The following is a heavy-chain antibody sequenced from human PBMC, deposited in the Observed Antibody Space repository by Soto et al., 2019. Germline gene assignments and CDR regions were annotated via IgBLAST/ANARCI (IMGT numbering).Heavy chain of an antibody. D-gene: IGHD3-10*01. J-gene: IGHJ4*02. V-gene: IGHV1-2*02. CDR3: ARAATSMVRGVIISDY. CDR2: INPNSGGT. CDR1: GYTFTGYY. Sequence: GASVEVSCKXSGYTFTGYYMHWVRQAPGQGLEWMGWINPNSGGTNYAQKFQGRVTMTRDTSISTAYMELSRLRSDDTAVYYCARAATSMVRGVIISDYWGQGTRVTVSS.